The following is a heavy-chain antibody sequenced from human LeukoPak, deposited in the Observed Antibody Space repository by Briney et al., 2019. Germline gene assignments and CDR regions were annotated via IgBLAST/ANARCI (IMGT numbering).Heavy chain of an antibody. J-gene: IGHJ4*02. V-gene: IGHV4-59*01. Sequence: PSETLSLTCTVSGGSISSYYWSWIRQPPGKGLEWIGYIYYSGSTNYNPSLKSRVTISVDTSKNQFSLKLGSVTAADTAVYYCAGEEWELLHYWGQGTLVTVSS. CDR3: AGEEWELLHY. CDR1: GGSISSYY. D-gene: IGHD1-26*01. CDR2: IYYSGST.